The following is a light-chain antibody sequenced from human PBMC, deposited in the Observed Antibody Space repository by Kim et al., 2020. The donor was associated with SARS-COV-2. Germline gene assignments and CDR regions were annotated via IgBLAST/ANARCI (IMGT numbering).Light chain of an antibody. Sequence: SPGERATLSCRASQSVSSNYLAWYQQKPGQAPRFLIYDASNRATGVPDRFSGSGSGTDFTLTITRLEPEDFAVYYCQQYVTSPRTFGQGTKVDIK. CDR1: QSVSSNY. CDR2: DAS. V-gene: IGKV3-20*01. J-gene: IGKJ1*01. CDR3: QQYVTSPRT.